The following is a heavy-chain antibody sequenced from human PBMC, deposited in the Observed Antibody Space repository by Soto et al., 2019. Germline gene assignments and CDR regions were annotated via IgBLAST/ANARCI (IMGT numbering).Heavy chain of an antibody. D-gene: IGHD3-16*01. Sequence: TPSLTSTVYGVSFHSPTNYWASIRTSPGKGLEWIGSIYYSGYTYYNPSLKSRVTISVDTSKNQFSLKLSSVTAADTAVYYCARHNGPLYVGYYYDMDVWGQGTTVS. J-gene: IGHJ6*02. CDR2: IYYSGYT. CDR3: ARHNGPLYVGYYYDMDV. CDR1: GVSFHSPTNY. V-gene: IGHV4-39*01.